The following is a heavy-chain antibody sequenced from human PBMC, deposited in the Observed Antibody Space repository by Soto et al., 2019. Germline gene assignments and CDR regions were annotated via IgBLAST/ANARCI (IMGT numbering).Heavy chain of an antibody. CDR2: ISSNGGST. CDR3: ARDFPLRFLEWLPPPYYFDY. CDR1: GFTFSSYA. Sequence: GGSLRLSCSASGFTFSSYAMHWVRQAPGKGLEYVSAISSNGGSTYYADSVKGRFTISRDNAKNSLYLQMNSLRDEDTAVYYCARDFPLRFLEWLPPPYYFDYWGQGTLVTVSS. V-gene: IGHV3-64*04. D-gene: IGHD3-3*01. J-gene: IGHJ4*02.